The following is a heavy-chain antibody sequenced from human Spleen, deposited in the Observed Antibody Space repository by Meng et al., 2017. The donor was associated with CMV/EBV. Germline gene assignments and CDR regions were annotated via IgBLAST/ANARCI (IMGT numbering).Heavy chain of an antibody. J-gene: IGHJ4*02. V-gene: IGHV3-21*01. D-gene: IGHD3-16*01. CDR1: GFIASGYS. CDR2: IDVTGTWA. CDR3: GSREGGY. Sequence: GESLKISCAASGFIASGYSFNWFRQTPGRGLEWVSSIDVTGTWASYADSVKGRFTISRDNAKNSLYLEMNSLRVEDTAVYYCGSREGGYWGQGTLVTVSS.